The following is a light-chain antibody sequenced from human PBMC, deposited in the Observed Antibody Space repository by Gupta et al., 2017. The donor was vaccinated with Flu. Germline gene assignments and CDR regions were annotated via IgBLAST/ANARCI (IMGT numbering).Light chain of an antibody. CDR3: CSYAGSSVYV. V-gene: IGLV2-11*01. CDR2: DVS. J-gene: IGLJ1*01. CDR1: SSDVGGYNY. Sequence: QSALTQPRSVSGSPGQSVTISCTGTSSDVGGYNYVSWYQQHPGKAPKLMIYDVSKRPSGVPDRFSGSKSGNTASLTISGRQAEDEADYYCCSYAGSSVYVFGTGTKVTVL.